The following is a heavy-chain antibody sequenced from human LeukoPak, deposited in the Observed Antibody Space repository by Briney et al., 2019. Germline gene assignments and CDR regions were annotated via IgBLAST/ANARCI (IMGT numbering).Heavy chain of an antibody. J-gene: IGHJ5*02. CDR1: GYTFTSYG. D-gene: IGHD4-17*01. CDR3: ARELSYGDYRPENWFDP. V-gene: IGHV1-18*01. CDR2: ISAYNGNT. Sequence: ASVKVSCKASGYTFTSYGISWVRQAPGQGLEWMGWISAYNGNTNYAQKFQGRVTMTTDTSTSTAYMELRSLRSDDTAVYYCARELSYGDYRPENWFDPWGQGTLVTVSS.